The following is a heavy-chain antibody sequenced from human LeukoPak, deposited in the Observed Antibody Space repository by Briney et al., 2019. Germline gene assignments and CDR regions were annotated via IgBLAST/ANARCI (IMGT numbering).Heavy chain of an antibody. CDR2: IGPTGSDR. V-gene: IGHV3-21*06. CDR1: GLTFSTSG. J-gene: IGHJ4*02. Sequence: GGSLRLSCTASGLTFSTSGFNGVRQAPGEGLEWVASIGPTGSDRYHADSIKGRFTISRDNANNFLYLQMNSLRAEDTAVYYCATETNGRHYDYWGQGTLLTVSS. D-gene: IGHD1-14*01. CDR3: ATETNGRHYDY.